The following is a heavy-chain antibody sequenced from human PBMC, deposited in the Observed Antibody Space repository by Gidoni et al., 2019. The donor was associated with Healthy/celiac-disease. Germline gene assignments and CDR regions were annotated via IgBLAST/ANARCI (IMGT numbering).Heavy chain of an antibody. Sequence: EVQLVQYGAEVIKTGESLKILCKGSGDSFTSYWIGWVRQMPGKGLEWLGIIYPGDADTRYSPSFQGQVTISADKSISTAYLQWSSLKASDTAMYYCARSFYGSGRPMTPNTGSEYFQHWGQGTLVTVSS. CDR3: ARSFYGSGRPMTPNTGSEYFQH. CDR2: IYPGDADT. V-gene: IGHV5-51*03. CDR1: GDSFTSYW. J-gene: IGHJ1*01. D-gene: IGHD3-10*01.